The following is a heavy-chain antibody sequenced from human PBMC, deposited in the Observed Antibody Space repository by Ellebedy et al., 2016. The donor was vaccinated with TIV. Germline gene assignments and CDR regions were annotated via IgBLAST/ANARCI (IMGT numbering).Heavy chain of an antibody. Sequence: ASVKVSCKASGYTFTDYGINWVRQAPGQGLEWMGIINPSGGSTSYAQKFQGRVTMTRDTSTSTVYMELSSLRSEDTAVYYCARDVEGHYGMDVWGQGTTVTVSS. CDR2: INPSGGST. D-gene: IGHD2-15*01. J-gene: IGHJ6*02. CDR3: ARDVEGHYGMDV. V-gene: IGHV1-46*01. CDR1: GYTFTDYG.